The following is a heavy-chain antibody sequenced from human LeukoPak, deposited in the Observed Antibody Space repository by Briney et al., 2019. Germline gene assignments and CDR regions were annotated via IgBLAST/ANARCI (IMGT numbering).Heavy chain of an antibody. V-gene: IGHV4-59*01. D-gene: IGHD3-10*01. CDR1: GGSISSYY. CDR2: IYYSGST. Sequence: SETLSLTCTVSGGSISSYYWSWIQQPPGKGLEWIGYIYYSGSTNYNPSLKSRVTISVDTSKNQFSLKLSSVTAADTAVYYCARDKGLWFGELSGAFDYWGQGTLVTVSS. J-gene: IGHJ4*02. CDR3: ARDKGLWFGELSGAFDY.